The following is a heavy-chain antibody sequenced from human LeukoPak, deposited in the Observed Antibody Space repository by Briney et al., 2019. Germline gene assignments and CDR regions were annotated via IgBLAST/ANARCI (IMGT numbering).Heavy chain of an antibody. J-gene: IGHJ6*04. D-gene: IGHD3-10*01. CDR2: IYYSGST. Sequence: SQTLSLTCTVPGGSISSGDYYWSWIRQPPGKGLDWIGYIYYSGSTYYNPSLKSRVTISVDTSKNQFSLNLSSVTAADTAVYYCARGGTMVRGALEAYYYYGMDVWGKGTTVTVSS. CDR1: GGSISSGDYY. V-gene: IGHV4-30-4*01. CDR3: ARGGTMVRGALEAYYYYGMDV.